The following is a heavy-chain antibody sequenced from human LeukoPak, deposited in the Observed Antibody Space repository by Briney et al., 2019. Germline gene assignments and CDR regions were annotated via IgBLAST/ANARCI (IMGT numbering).Heavy chain of an antibody. D-gene: IGHD2-15*01. J-gene: IGHJ6*03. Sequence: SETLSLTCTVSGGSISSYYWSWIRQPAGKGLEWIGRIYTSGSTNYNPSLKSRVTMSVDTSKNQFSLKLSSVAAADTAVYYCARELGYCSGGSCYYYYYYMDVWGKGTTVTISS. CDR3: ARELGYCSGGSCYYYYYYMDV. CDR1: GGSISSYY. V-gene: IGHV4-4*07. CDR2: IYTSGST.